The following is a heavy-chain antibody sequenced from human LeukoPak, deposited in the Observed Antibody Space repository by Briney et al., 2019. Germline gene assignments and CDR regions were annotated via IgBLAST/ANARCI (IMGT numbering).Heavy chain of an antibody. Sequence: SETLSLTCTVSGGSISSYYWSWIRQPPGKGLEWNGYIYYSGSTNYNPSLKSRVTISVDTSKNQFSLKLSSVTAADTAVYYCARTYGAFTIFGERKYYFDYWGQGTLVTVSS. V-gene: IGHV4-59*08. D-gene: IGHD3-3*01. CDR2: IYYSGST. CDR3: ARTYGAFTIFGERKYYFDY. CDR1: GGSISSYY. J-gene: IGHJ4*02.